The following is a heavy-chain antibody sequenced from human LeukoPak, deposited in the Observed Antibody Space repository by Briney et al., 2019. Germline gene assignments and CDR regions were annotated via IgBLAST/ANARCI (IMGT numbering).Heavy chain of an antibody. CDR2: INSPGSDT. CDR1: GFRFNDYW. CDR3: ARVPNWFDP. V-gene: IGHV3-74*01. Sequence: GGSLRLSCATSGFRFNDYWMHWVRQAPGEGLEWVSRINSPGSDTTYADSVKGRFTISRDNAKNTLYLQMNSLRVEDTAVYYCARVPNWFDPWGQGTLVTVSS. J-gene: IGHJ5*02.